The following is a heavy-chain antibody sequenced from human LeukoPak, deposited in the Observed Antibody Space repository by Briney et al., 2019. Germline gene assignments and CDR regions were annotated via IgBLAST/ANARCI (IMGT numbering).Heavy chain of an antibody. V-gene: IGHV3-30*18. CDR1: GFTFSSYG. Sequence: PGRSLRLSCAASGFTFSSYGMHSVRQAPGKGLEWVAVISYDGSNKYYADSVKGRFTISRDNSKNTLYLQMNSLRAEDTAVYYCAKGIAVAGTNLDYWGQGTLVTVSS. CDR2: ISYDGSNK. J-gene: IGHJ4*02. CDR3: AKGIAVAGTNLDY. D-gene: IGHD6-19*01.